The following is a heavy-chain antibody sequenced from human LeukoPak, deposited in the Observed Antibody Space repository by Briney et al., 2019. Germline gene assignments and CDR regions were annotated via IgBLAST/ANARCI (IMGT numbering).Heavy chain of an antibody. CDR1: GFTFKNAW. Sequence: PGGSLRLSCAASGFTFKNAWMSWVRQAPGKGLEWVGRIQRKIDGGTTDYAAPVQDRFTISRDDSKNTLYLRMNSLKTEDTAVYYCSTERGRWEIATSFDYWGQGALVTVSS. D-gene: IGHD3-16*01. CDR2: IQRKIDGGTT. CDR3: STERGRWEIATSFDY. J-gene: IGHJ4*02. V-gene: IGHV3-15*01.